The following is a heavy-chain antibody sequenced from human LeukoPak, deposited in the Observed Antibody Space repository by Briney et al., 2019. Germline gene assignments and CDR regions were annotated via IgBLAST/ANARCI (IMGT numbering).Heavy chain of an antibody. CDR3: ATIGGNRKINYYYYGMDV. V-gene: IGHV4-34*01. D-gene: IGHD1-14*01. J-gene: IGHJ6*02. CDR1: GGSFSGYY. Sequence: SETLSLTCAVYGGSFSGYYWSWIRQPPGRGLEWIGEINHSGSTNYNPSLKSRVTISVDTSKNQFSLKLSSVTAADTAVYYCATIGGNRKINYYYYGMDVWGQGTTVTVSS. CDR2: INHSGST.